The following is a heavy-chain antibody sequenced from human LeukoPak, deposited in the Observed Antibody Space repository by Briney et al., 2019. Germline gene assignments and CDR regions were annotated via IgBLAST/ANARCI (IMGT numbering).Heavy chain of an antibody. D-gene: IGHD3-9*01. CDR3: ARVAGSSNYYDILTPVYYYYYYMDV. CDR1: GGSISSYY. Sequence: SETLSLTCTVSGGSISSYYWSWIRQPAGKGLEWIGRIYTSGSTNYNPSLKSRVTMSVDTSKNQFSLKLSSVTAADTAVYYCARVAGSSNYYDILTPVYYYYYYMDVWGKGTTVTISS. V-gene: IGHV4-4*07. CDR2: IYTSGST. J-gene: IGHJ6*03.